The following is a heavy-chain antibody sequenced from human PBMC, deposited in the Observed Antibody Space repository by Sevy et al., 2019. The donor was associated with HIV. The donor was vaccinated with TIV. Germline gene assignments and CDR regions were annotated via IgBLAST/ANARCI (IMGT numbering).Heavy chain of an antibody. CDR1: GFSFSDSY. Sequence: GGSLRLSCAASGFSFSDSYMSWVRQAPGKGLEWIAYISGSGNIIYYADSVRGRFSISRDKAKKSLYLQMNSLRAEDTAVYFCAKKGYSSGIFYYFDYWGQGTLVTVSS. D-gene: IGHD5-18*01. J-gene: IGHJ4*02. CDR3: AKKGYSSGIFYYFDY. CDR2: ISGSGNII. V-gene: IGHV3-11*01.